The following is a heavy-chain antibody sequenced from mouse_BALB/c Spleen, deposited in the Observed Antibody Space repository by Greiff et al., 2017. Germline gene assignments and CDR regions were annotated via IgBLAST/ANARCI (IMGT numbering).Heavy chain of an antibody. J-gene: IGHJ1*01. CDR2: INPDSSTI. CDR3: ARRANWDGYWYFDV. Sequence: EVKLQESGGGLVQPGGSLKLSCAASGFDFSRYWMSWVRQAPGKGLEWIGEINPDSSTINYTPSLKDKFIISRDNAKNTLYLQMSKVRSEDTALYYCARRANWDGYWYFDVWGAGTTVTVSS. V-gene: IGHV4-1*02. CDR1: GFDFSRYW. D-gene: IGHD4-1*01.